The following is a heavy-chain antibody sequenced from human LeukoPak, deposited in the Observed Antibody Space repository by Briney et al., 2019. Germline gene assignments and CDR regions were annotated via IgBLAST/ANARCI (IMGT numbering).Heavy chain of an antibody. Sequence: PSETLSLTCAVYGGSFSGYYWSWIRQPPGKGLEWIGEINHSGSTNYNPSLKSRVTISVDTSKNQFSLKLSSVTAADTAVYYCARAVGRRTWFYFDYWGQGTLATVSS. CDR1: GGSFSGYY. CDR2: INHSGST. V-gene: IGHV4-34*01. CDR3: ARAVGRRTWFYFDY. J-gene: IGHJ4*02. D-gene: IGHD3-10*01.